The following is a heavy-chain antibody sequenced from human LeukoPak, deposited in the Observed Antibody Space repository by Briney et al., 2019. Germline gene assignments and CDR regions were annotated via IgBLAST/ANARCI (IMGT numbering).Heavy chain of an antibody. V-gene: IGHV4-34*01. D-gene: IGHD6-19*01. CDR2: INHSGST. CDR3: ARQSSSGWCLSSAFDI. J-gene: IGHJ3*02. Sequence: SETLSLTCAVYGGSFSGYYWSWIRQPPGKGLEWIGEINHSGSTNYNPSLKSRVTISVDTSKNQFSLKLSSVTAADTAVYYCARQSSSGWCLSSAFDIWGQGTMVTVSS. CDR1: GGSFSGYY.